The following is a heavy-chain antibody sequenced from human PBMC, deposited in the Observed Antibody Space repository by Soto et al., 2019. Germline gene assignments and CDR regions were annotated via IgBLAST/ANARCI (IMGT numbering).Heavy chain of an antibody. V-gene: IGHV4-30-2*01. J-gene: IGHJ4*02. CDR1: GGSISSGGYS. CDR3: ARGQVVAAQH. CDR2: IYHSGST. Sequence: QLQLQESGSGLVKPSQTLSLTCAVSGGSISSGGYSWSWIRQPPGKGLEWIGYIYHSGSTYYNPSLKSRVTISEARSKNQCSLKLSSVAAADTAVYYCARGQVVAAQHWGQGTLVTVSS. D-gene: IGHD2-15*01.